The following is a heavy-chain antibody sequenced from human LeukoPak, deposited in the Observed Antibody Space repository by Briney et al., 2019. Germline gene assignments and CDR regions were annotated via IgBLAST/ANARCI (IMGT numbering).Heavy chain of an antibody. CDR3: ARETRYVDTAMAPGMDV. CDR2: IIPIFGTA. Sequence: GSSVKVSCKASGGTFSSYAISWVRQAPGQGLEWMGGIIPIFGTANYAQKFQGRVTITADESTSTAYMELSSLRSEDTAVYYCARETRYVDTAMAPGMDVWGKGTMVTVSS. CDR1: GGTFSSYA. V-gene: IGHV1-69*01. D-gene: IGHD5-18*01. J-gene: IGHJ6*04.